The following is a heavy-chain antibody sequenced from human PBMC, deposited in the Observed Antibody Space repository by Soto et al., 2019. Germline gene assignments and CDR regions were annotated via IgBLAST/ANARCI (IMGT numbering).Heavy chain of an antibody. CDR2: IYYSGST. V-gene: IGHV4-59*01. J-gene: IGHJ4*02. Sequence: PSETLSLTCTVSGGSISSYYWSWIRQPPGKGLEWIGYIYYSGSTNYNPSLKSRVTISVDTSKNQFSLKPSSVTAADTAVYYCARDSLLSDSSGYYYRVFDYWGQGTLVTVSS. CDR3: ARDSLLSDSSGYYYRVFDY. CDR1: GGSISSYY. D-gene: IGHD3-22*01.